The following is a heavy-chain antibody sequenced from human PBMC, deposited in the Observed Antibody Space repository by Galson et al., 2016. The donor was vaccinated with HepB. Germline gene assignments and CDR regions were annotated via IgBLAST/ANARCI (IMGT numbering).Heavy chain of an antibody. V-gene: IGHV3-74*01. CDR1: GLDFRGYW. CDR3: TRETRWYFDL. J-gene: IGHJ2*01. CDR2: INADGTAT. Sequence: SLRLSCAVSGLDFRGYWMHWVCQTPGKGLVWVSRINADGTATGYADSVKGRFTISRDDAKNTLYLQMNTLRVEDTAVYYCTRETRWYFDLWGRGTLLTVSS.